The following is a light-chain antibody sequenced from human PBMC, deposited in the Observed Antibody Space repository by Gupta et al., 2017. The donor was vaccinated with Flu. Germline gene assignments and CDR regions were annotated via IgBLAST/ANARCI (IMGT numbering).Light chain of an antibody. J-gene: IGLJ2*01. CDR3: PSYDSSLSGLI. Sequence: VTISCTGSSSNIGAGFDVHWYQHLPGAAPKLLIYVNTNRPSGVPDRFSGSKSGTSAFLAITGLQADDEADYYCPSYDSSLSGLIFGGGTKLTVL. V-gene: IGLV1-40*01. CDR2: VNT. CDR1: SSNIGAGFD.